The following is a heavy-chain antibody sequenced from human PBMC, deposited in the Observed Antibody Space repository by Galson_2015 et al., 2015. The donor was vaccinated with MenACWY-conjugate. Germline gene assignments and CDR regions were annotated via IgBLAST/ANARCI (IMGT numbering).Heavy chain of an antibody. CDR1: GYTFTGYY. Sequence: SVKVSCKASGYTFTGYYMHWVRQAPGQGLEWMGWINPNSGGTNYAQKFQGWVAMTRDTPISTAYMELSRLRSDDTAVYYCARAPPMITFGGVIVKRGSRNAFDIWGQGTMVTVSS. D-gene: IGHD3-16*02. V-gene: IGHV1-2*04. CDR3: ARAPPMITFGGVIVKRGSRNAFDI. CDR2: INPNSGGT. J-gene: IGHJ3*02.